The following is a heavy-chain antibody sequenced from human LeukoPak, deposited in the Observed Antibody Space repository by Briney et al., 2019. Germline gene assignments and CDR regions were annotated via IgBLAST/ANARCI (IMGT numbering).Heavy chain of an antibody. Sequence: GGSLRLSCAASGFTFSSYSMNWIRQAPGKGLEWVSSISSSSSYIYYADSVKGRFTISRDNAKNSLYLQMNSLRAEDTAVYYCARAWGDWFDPWGQGTLVTVSS. CDR1: GFTFSSYS. CDR2: ISSSSSYI. V-gene: IGHV3-21*01. CDR3: ARAWGDWFDP. D-gene: IGHD3-16*01. J-gene: IGHJ5*02.